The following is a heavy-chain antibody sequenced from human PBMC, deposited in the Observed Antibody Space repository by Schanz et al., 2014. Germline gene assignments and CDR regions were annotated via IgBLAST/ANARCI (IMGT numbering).Heavy chain of an antibody. CDR2: ISGSGGSR. Sequence: EVQLLESGGGLVQPGGSLRLSCAASGFTFSSYAMSWVRQAPGKGLEWVSGISGSGGSRYYADSVKGRFTISRDNSKTTQSLQMNSLRAEDTAVDYCAKGLYCDNTWGGFDYWGQGTLVTVSS. V-gene: IGHV3-23*01. CDR3: AKGLYCDNTWGGFDY. D-gene: IGHD2-21*01. J-gene: IGHJ4*02. CDR1: GFTFSSYA.